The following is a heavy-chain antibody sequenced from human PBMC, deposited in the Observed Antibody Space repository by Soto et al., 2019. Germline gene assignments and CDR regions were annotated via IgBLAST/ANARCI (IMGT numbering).Heavy chain of an antibody. CDR2: IYYSGST. Sequence: QVQLQESGPGLVKPSQTLSLTCTVSGGSISSGGYYWSWIRQHPGKGLEWIGYIYYSGSTYYNPSLKSRVTISVDTSKNQFSLKLSSVTAADTSVYYCARAISSSWEWRWFDPWGQGTLVTVSS. D-gene: IGHD6-13*01. CDR1: GGSISSGGYY. CDR3: ARAISSSWEWRWFDP. V-gene: IGHV4-31*03. J-gene: IGHJ5*02.